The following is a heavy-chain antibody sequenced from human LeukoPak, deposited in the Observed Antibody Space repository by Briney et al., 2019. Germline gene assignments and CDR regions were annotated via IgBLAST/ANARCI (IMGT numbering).Heavy chain of an antibody. CDR1: GGSISSYY. D-gene: IGHD6-13*01. CDR2: IYTSGST. V-gene: IGHV4-4*07. Sequence: SETLSLTCTVSGGSISSYYWSWLRQPAGKGLEWIGRIYTSGSTNYNPSLKCRVTMSVDTSKNQFPLKLSSVTAADTAVYYCASLSSSWSTDYWGQGTLVTVSS. J-gene: IGHJ4*02. CDR3: ASLSSSWSTDY.